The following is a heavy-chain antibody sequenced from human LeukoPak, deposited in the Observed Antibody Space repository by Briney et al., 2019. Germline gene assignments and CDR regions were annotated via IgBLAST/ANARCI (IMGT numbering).Heavy chain of an antibody. D-gene: IGHD5-18*01. V-gene: IGHV3-66*01. CDR1: GFTVSRSY. CDR3: ARPPTTGYSYGYAY. CDR2: IYSGGST. Sequence: GGSLRLSCAASGFTVSRSYMSWVRRAPGKGLEWVSIIYSGGSTYYANSVKGRFTISRDNSKNTLYLQMGSLRAEDMAVYYCARPPTTGYSYGYAYWGQGTLVTVSS. J-gene: IGHJ4*02.